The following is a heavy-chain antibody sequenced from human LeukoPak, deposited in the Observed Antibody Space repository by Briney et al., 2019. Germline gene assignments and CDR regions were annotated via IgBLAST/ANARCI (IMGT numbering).Heavy chain of an antibody. D-gene: IGHD4-17*01. Sequence: PSETLSPTCAVYGGSFSGYYWSWIRQPPGKGLEWIGEINHSGNTNYNPSLKSRVTILVDTSKNQFSLKLNSVTAADTAVYYCASPIYGDYTENGFDIWGQGTMVTVSS. V-gene: IGHV4-34*01. CDR1: GGSFSGYY. J-gene: IGHJ3*02. CDR2: INHSGNT. CDR3: ASPIYGDYTENGFDI.